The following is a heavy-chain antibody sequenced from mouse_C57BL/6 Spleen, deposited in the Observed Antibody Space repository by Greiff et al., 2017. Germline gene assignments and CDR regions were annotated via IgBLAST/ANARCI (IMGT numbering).Heavy chain of an antibody. J-gene: IGHJ3*01. Sequence: QVQLQQSGAELVMPGASVKLSCKASGYTFTSYWMHWVKQRPGQGLEWIGEIDPSDSYTNYNQKFKGKSTLTVDKSSSTAYMQLSSLTSEDSAVYYCARGLGYYCSSGFAYWGQGTLVTVSA. D-gene: IGHD1-1*01. CDR1: GYTFTSYW. CDR2: IDPSDSYT. V-gene: IGHV1-69*01. CDR3: ARGLGYYCSSGFAY.